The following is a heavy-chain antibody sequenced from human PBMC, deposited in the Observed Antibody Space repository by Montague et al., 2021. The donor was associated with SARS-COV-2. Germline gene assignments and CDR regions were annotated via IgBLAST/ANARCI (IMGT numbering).Heavy chain of an antibody. CDR3: AKLPGGYCRGGYCYFDS. Sequence: SLRLSCAASGFTFSSFAMGWVRQAPGKGLEWVSVIYNGGRSTEYADSVKGRFTISRDDSVNTLYLQMNSLRAEDTAMYYCAKLPGGYCRGGYCYFDSRGQGTLVTVSP. D-gene: IGHD2-15*01. CDR2: IYNGGRST. V-gene: IGHV3-23*03. CDR1: GFTFSSFA. J-gene: IGHJ4*02.